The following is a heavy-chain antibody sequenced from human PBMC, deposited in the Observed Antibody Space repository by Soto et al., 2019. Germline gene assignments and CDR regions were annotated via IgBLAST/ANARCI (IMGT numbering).Heavy chain of an antibody. CDR1: GYTFTSYY. D-gene: IGHD4-17*01. CDR3: TRGSLTTVTSPIDY. J-gene: IGHJ4*02. Sequence: QVQLVQSGAEVKKPGASVKVSCKASGYTFTSYYMHWVRQAPGQGLEWMGIINPSGGGTSYAQKFQGRVTMTSDTSTSTVYMELISLRSEDTAVYYCTRGSLTTVTSPIDYWGQGTLVTVSS. CDR2: INPSGGGT. V-gene: IGHV1-46*03.